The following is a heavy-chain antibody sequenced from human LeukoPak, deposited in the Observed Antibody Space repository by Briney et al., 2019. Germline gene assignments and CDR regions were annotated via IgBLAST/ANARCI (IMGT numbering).Heavy chain of an antibody. D-gene: IGHD3-10*01. CDR2: ISGSGGST. CDR3: AKDSALLVPLWGGNWFDP. CDR1: GFTFSSYA. V-gene: IGHV3-23*01. Sequence: GGSLRLSCAASGFTFSSYAMSWVRQAPGKGLEWVSAISGSGGSTYYADSVKGRFTISRDNSKNTLYPQMNSLRAEDTAVYYCAKDSALLVPLWGGNWFDPWGQGTLVTVSS. J-gene: IGHJ5*02.